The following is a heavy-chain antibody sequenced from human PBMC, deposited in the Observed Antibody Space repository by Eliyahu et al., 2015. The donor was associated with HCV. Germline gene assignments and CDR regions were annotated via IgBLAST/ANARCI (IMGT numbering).Heavy chain of an antibody. D-gene: IGHD2-15*01. V-gene: IGHV3-30*18. CDR1: GFXFSSYG. CDR2: ISFDGNIK. CDR3: AKDGGPGRENYFDY. Sequence: QMQLVESGGGVVQPGKSLRLXCAGSGFXFSSYGMHWVRQAPGKGLEWVAIISFDGNIKYYPDSVRGRFTVSRDNSKNTVYLQMDSLRDEDTALYYCAKDGGPGRENYFDYWGQGTLVTVSS. J-gene: IGHJ4*02.